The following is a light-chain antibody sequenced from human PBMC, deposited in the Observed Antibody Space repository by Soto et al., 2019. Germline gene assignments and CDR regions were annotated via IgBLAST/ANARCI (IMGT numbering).Light chain of an antibody. CDR3: QQYGSSPGT. CDR2: GAS. Sequence: EIVLTQSPGTLYLSPGERATLSCRTSRSVSSNFLAWYQHKPGQAPRLLRYGASSAATGIPDRFSVTGSWTDYTLTISRPEPEDVALYYCQQYGSSPGTFDQGTKVEIK. V-gene: IGKV3-20*01. CDR1: RSVSSNF. J-gene: IGKJ1*01.